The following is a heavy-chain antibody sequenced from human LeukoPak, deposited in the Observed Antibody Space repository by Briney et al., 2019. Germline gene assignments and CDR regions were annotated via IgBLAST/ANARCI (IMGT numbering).Heavy chain of an antibody. CDR3: ARDQGASKADIVVVPAAYYFYYGMDV. J-gene: IGHJ6*02. Sequence: PGGSLRLSCAASGFTFSDYYMSWIRQAPGKGLGWVSYISSSGSTIYYADSVKGRFTISRDNAKNSLYLQMNSLRAEDTAVYYCARDQGASKADIVVVPAAYYFYYGMDVWGQGTTVTVS. D-gene: IGHD2-2*01. V-gene: IGHV3-11*01. CDR1: GFTFSDYY. CDR2: ISSSGSTI.